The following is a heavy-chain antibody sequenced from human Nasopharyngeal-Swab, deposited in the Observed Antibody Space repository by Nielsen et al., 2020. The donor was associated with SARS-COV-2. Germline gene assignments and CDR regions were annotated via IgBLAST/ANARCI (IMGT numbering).Heavy chain of an antibody. CDR3: ARMGGSSWYFDY. V-gene: IGHV3-74*01. CDR1: GFTFSNYW. CDR2: IKSDGSST. J-gene: IGHJ4*02. D-gene: IGHD1-26*01. Sequence: GESLKISCAASGFTFSNYWMHWVRQAPGKGLVWVSRIKSDGSSTSYADSVKGRFTVSRDNAKNTLYLQMNSLRAEDTAVYYCARMGGSSWYFDYWGQGTLVTVSS.